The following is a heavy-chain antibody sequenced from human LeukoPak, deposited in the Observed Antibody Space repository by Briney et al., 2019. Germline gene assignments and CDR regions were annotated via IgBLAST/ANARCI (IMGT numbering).Heavy chain of an antibody. CDR2: IIPILGIA. Sequence: SVKASCKASGGTFSSYTISWVRQAPGQGLEWMGRIIPILGIANYAQKFQGRVTITADKSTSTAYMELSSLRSEDTAVYYCARASQNDFNPDYWGQGTLVTVSS. CDR1: GGTFSSYT. V-gene: IGHV1-69*02. D-gene: IGHD3-3*01. CDR3: ARASQNDFNPDY. J-gene: IGHJ4*02.